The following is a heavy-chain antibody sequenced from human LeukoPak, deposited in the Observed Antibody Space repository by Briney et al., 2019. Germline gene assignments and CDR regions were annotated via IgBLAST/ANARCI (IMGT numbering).Heavy chain of an antibody. D-gene: IGHD5-18*01. V-gene: IGHV3-30*04. CDR2: ISYDGSNK. CDR3: AREAAGYSYGLYFDY. Sequence: PGGSLRLSCAASGFTFSSYAMHWVRQAPGKGLEWVAVISYDGSNKYYADSVKGRFTISRDNSKNTLYLQMNSLRAEDTAVYYCAREAAGYSYGLYFDYRGQGTLVTVSS. J-gene: IGHJ4*02. CDR1: GFTFSSYA.